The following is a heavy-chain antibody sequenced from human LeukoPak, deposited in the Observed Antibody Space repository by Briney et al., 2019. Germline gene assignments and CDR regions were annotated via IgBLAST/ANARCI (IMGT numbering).Heavy chain of an antibody. CDR3: ARETRQRNLFDY. J-gene: IGHJ4*02. V-gene: IGHV4-39*07. Sequence: SETLSLTCTVSGGSISSSSYYWGWIRQPPGKGLEWIGSIYYSGSTYYNPSLKSRVTISVDTSKNQFSLKLSSVTAADTAVYYCARETRQRNLFDYWGQGTLVTVSS. CDR1: GGSISSSSYY. CDR2: IYYSGST.